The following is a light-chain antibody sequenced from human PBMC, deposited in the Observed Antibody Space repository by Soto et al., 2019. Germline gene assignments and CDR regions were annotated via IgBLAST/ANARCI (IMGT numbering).Light chain of an antibody. CDR1: SSNIGGNS. CDR3: GAWDSSLSAYV. Sequence: QSVMTQPPSVSAAPGQKVTISCSGSSSNIGGNSVSWYQQLPGTAPKLLIYDDNKRPSGIPDRFSGSKSGTSATLGITGFQTGDEADYDCGAWDSSLSAYVFGTVTKLTVL. V-gene: IGLV1-51*01. J-gene: IGLJ1*01. CDR2: DDN.